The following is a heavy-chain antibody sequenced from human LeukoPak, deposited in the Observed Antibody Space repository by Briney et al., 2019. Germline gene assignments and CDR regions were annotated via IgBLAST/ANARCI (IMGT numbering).Heavy chain of an antibody. V-gene: IGHV3-48*03. J-gene: IGHJ6*03. Sequence: GGSLRLSCAASGFTFSGSAMNWVRQAPGKGLEWVSYISSSGSTIYYADSVKGRFTISRDNAKNSLYLQMNSLRAEDTAVYYCARDPNSSSSYYYYYYYMDVWGKGTTVTVSS. CDR1: GFTFSGSA. CDR2: ISSSGSTI. D-gene: IGHD6-6*01. CDR3: ARDPNSSSSYYYYYYYMDV.